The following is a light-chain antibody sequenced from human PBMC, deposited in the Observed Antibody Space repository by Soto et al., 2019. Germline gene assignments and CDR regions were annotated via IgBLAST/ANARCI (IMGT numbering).Light chain of an antibody. J-gene: IGKJ5*01. CDR2: GAS. CDR3: QQYNNWPSIT. Sequence: EIVMTQSPATLSVSPGDRATLSRRASQSVSSNLAWYQQKPGQAPRLLIYGASTRATGIPARFSGSGSGTEFTLTISSLQSEDFAVYYCQQYNNWPSITFGQGTRLEIK. CDR1: QSVSSN. V-gene: IGKV3-15*01.